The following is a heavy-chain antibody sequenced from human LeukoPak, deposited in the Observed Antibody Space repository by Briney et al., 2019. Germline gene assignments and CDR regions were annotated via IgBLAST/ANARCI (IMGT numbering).Heavy chain of an antibody. CDR1: GVSISSGDYY. Sequence: PSETLSLTCTVSGVSISSGDYYRSWIRQPPGKGLEWIGYTYYSGSTYYNPSLKSRVTISVDTSKNQFSLKLSSVTAADTAVYYCARPYYYDSRIDPWGQGTRVTVSS. J-gene: IGHJ5*02. CDR2: TYYSGST. D-gene: IGHD3-22*01. CDR3: ARPYYYDSRIDP. V-gene: IGHV4-30-4*01.